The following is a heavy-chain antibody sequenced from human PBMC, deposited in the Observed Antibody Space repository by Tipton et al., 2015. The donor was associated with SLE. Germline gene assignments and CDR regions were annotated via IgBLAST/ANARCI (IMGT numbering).Heavy chain of an antibody. CDR2: LSGTAGGAT. V-gene: IGHV3-23*01. J-gene: IGHJ4*02. CDR1: GFTLKTYA. D-gene: IGHD3-16*01. CDR3: AKDRKGKGGVADY. Sequence: SLRLSCEGIGFTLKTYAVSWVRQAPGKGLEWVSALSGTAGGATYYADSVKGRFTISRDNSKNTLYLQMNSLRAEDTAVYYCAKDRKGKGGVADYWGQGTLVTVSS.